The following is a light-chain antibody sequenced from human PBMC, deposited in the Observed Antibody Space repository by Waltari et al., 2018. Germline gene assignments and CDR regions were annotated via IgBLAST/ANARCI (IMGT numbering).Light chain of an antibody. J-gene: IGLJ2*01. Sequence: QSALTQPPSASGSPGQSVTISCSGTNSDIGPYNSVSWFQQHPGRAPKLLIYEVNKRPSGVPDRFSGSKSDNRASLTVSGLQADDEAVYHCSSYAGSNTLVFGGGTRLTVL. V-gene: IGLV2-8*01. CDR2: EVN. CDR3: SSYAGSNTLV. CDR1: NSDIGPYNS.